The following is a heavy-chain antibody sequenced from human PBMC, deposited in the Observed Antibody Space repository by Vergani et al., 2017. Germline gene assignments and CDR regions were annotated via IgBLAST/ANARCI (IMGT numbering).Heavy chain of an antibody. D-gene: IGHD6-13*01. Sequence: EVQLLESGGGLVQPGGSLRLSRAASGFTFSSYAMSWVRQAPGKGLEWVSAISGSGGSTYYADSVKGRFTISRDNSKNTLYLQMNSLRAEDTAVYYCAKDSRGSSWYGWFDPWGQGTLVTVSS. V-gene: IGHV3-23*01. CDR2: ISGSGGST. J-gene: IGHJ5*02. CDR3: AKDSRGSSWYGWFDP. CDR1: GFTFSSYA.